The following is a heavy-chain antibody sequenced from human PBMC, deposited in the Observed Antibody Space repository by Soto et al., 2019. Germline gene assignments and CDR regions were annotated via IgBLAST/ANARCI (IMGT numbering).Heavy chain of an antibody. Sequence: SGPTLVNPTQTLTLTCTFSGFSLSTSGMCVSWIRQPPGKALEWLALIDWDDDKYYSTSLKTRLTISKDTSKTQVVLTMTNMDPVDTATYYCARIDSRDGYNSPFDYWGQGTLVTVSS. CDR2: IDWDDDK. J-gene: IGHJ4*02. V-gene: IGHV2-70*01. CDR1: GFSLSTSGMC. CDR3: ARIDSRDGYNSPFDY. D-gene: IGHD5-12*01.